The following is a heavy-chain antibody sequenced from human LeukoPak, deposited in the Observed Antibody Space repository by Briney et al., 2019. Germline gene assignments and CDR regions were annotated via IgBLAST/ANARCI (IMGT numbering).Heavy chain of an antibody. J-gene: IGHJ4*02. V-gene: IGHV4-34*01. D-gene: IGHD3-10*01. CDR1: GGSFSGYY. CDR2: INHSGST. CDR3: ARLKYNYYGSGSYYAVPFDY. Sequence: SETLSLTCAVYGGSFSGYYWSWIRQPPGKGLEWIGEINHSGSTNYNPSLKSRVTISVDTSKNQFSLKLSSVTAADTAVYYCARLKYNYYGSGSYYAVPFDYWGQGTLVTVSS.